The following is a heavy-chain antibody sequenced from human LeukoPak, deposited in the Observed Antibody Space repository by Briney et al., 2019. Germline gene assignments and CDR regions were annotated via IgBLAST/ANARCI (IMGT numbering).Heavy chain of an antibody. CDR3: ARLPGGLKYYYDSSGYYYPTVDAFDI. V-gene: IGHV4-34*01. Sequence: SETLSLTCAVYGGSFSGYYWSLIRQPPGKGLELIGEINHSGSTNYNPSLQSRVTISVDTSKNQFSLKLSSVTAADTAVYYCARLPGGLKYYYDSSGYYYPTVDAFDIWGQGTMVTVSS. J-gene: IGHJ3*02. CDR2: INHSGST. CDR1: GGSFSGYY. D-gene: IGHD3-22*01.